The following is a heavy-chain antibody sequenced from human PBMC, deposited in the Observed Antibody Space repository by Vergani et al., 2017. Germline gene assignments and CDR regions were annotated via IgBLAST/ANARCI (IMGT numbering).Heavy chain of an antibody. CDR2: IYRTGCT. V-gene: IGHV4-38-2*01. D-gene: IGHD3-9*01. CDR3: SGRYGIVYDIFGGTQYFFDF. CDR1: GFSIDNGYY. Sequence: QVQLQESGPGLVKPSETLSLTCAVSGFSIDNGYYWDWIRQPPGKGLEWIGIIYRTGCTHFNPSLKSRVTISVDPSNNHFSLRLNSLTAADTVVYYCSGRYGIVYDIFGGTQYFFDFWGQGTLVTVSS. J-gene: IGHJ4*02.